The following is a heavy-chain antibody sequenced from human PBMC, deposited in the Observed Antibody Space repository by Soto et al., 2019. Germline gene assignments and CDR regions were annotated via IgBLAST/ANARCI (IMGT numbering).Heavy chain of an antibody. CDR2: ISYDGSNK. CDR3: ARGELWFGELLYYYYGMDV. D-gene: IGHD3-10*01. Sequence: QVQLVESGGGVVQPGRSLRLSCAASGFTFSSYAMHWVRQASGKGLEWVAVISYDGSNKYYEDSVKGRFTISRDNSKNTLYLQMNSLRAEDTAVYYCARGELWFGELLYYYYGMDVWCQGTTVTVSS. V-gene: IGHV3-30-3*01. J-gene: IGHJ6*02. CDR1: GFTFSSYA.